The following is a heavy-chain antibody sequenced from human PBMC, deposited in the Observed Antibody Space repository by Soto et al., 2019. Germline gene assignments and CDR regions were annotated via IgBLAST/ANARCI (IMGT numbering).Heavy chain of an antibody. CDR2: IYYSGST. J-gene: IGHJ5*02. Sequence: SETLSLTCTVSGGSISSYYWSWIRQPPGKGLEWIGYIYYSGSTNYNPSLKSRVTISVDTSKNQFSLKLSSVTAADTAVYYCARRGYDNWFDPWGQGTLVT. V-gene: IGHV4-59*08. D-gene: IGHD5-12*01. CDR1: GGSISSYY. CDR3: ARRGYDNWFDP.